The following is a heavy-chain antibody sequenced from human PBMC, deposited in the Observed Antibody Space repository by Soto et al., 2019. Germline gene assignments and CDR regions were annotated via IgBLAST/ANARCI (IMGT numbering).Heavy chain of an antibody. CDR3: ARVHYDSSGYPNWFDP. Sequence: PSETLSLTCAVSVGSISSGGYSWSWIRQPPGKGLEWIGYIYHSGSTYYNPSLKSRVTISVDRSKNQFSLKLSSVTAADTAVYYCARVHYDSSGYPNWFDPWGQGTLVTVSS. CDR1: VGSISSGGYS. J-gene: IGHJ5*02. CDR2: IYHSGST. D-gene: IGHD3-22*01. V-gene: IGHV4-30-2*01.